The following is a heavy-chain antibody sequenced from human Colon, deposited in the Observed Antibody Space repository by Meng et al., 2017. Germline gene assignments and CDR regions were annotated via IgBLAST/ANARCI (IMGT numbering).Heavy chain of an antibody. V-gene: IGHV3-21*01. CDR2: ISSDGSYI. CDR1: GFTFSTYS. J-gene: IGHJ4*02. CDR3: ARDMSSGWTDYYYFDY. Sequence: GESLKISCAASGFTFSTYSMNWVRQAPGKGLEWVSSISSDGSYIYYADSVKGRFTISRDNAKNSLYLQMNSLRAEDTAVYYCARDMSSGWTDYYYFDYWGQGNLVTVSS. D-gene: IGHD6-19*01.